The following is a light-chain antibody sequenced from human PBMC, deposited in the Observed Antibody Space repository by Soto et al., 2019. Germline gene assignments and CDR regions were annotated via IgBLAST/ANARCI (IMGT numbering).Light chain of an antibody. CDR1: QSISSY. Sequence: DIQMTQSPSSLSASVGDRVTITCRASQSISSYLNWYQQKPGNAPKLLIYAASSLQSGVPSRFSGSGSGTEFTLTISSLQPEDFATYYCQQSYSAPITFGQGTRLEIK. CDR3: QQSYSAPIT. V-gene: IGKV1-39*01. CDR2: AAS. J-gene: IGKJ5*01.